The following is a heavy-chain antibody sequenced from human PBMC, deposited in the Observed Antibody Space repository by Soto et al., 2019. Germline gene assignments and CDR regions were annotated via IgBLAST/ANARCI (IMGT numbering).Heavy chain of an antibody. CDR3: AKQGDLRVSSGWYRYYFDY. D-gene: IGHD6-19*01. J-gene: IGHJ4*02. CDR1: GFTFSSYA. V-gene: IGHV3-23*01. CDR2: ISGSGGST. Sequence: PGGSLRLSCAASGFTFSSYAMSWVRQAPGKGLEWVSAISGSGGSTYYADSVKGRFTISRDNSKNTLYLQMNSLRAEDTAVYYCAKQGDLRVSSGWYRYYFDYWGQGTLVTVSS.